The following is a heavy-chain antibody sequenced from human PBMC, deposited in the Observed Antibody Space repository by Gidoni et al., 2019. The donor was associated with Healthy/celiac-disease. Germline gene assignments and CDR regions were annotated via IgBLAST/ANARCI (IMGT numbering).Heavy chain of an antibody. D-gene: IGHD3-9*01. V-gene: IGHV2-5*02. CDR1: GFSLSTSGVG. J-gene: IGHJ4*02. CDR2: IYWDDDK. CDR3: ARIDYDILTGYYNDY. Sequence: QITLKESGPTLVKPTQTLTLTCTFSGFSLSTSGVGVGWIRQPPGKALEWLALIYWDDDKRYSPSLKSRLTITKDTSKNQVVLTMTNMDPVDTATYYCARIDYDILTGYYNDYWGQGTLVTVSS.